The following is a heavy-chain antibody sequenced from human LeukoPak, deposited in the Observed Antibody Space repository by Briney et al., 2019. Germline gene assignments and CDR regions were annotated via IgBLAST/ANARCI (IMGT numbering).Heavy chain of an antibody. Sequence: GGSLRLSCAASGFAFSSYSMNWVRQAPGKGLEWVSSISSSSNYINYADSVKGRFTISRDNAKNSLYLQMNSLRDEDTAVYYCARDSRMVRGVHYYYDGMDVWGQGTTVTVSS. CDR2: ISSSSNYI. CDR1: GFAFSSYS. CDR3: ARDSRMVRGVHYYYDGMDV. V-gene: IGHV3-21*01. J-gene: IGHJ6*02. D-gene: IGHD3-10*01.